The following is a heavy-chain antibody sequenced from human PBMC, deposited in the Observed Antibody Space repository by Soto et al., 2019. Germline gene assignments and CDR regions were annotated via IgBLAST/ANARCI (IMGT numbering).Heavy chain of an antibody. J-gene: IGHJ6*02. CDR3: AREAYYGSGSPYGMDV. D-gene: IGHD3-10*01. V-gene: IGHV1-2*04. CDR1: GYTFTGYY. CDR2: INPNSGGT. Sequence: GASVKVSCKASGYTFTGYYMHWVRQAPGQGLEWMGWINPNSGGTNYAQKFQGWVTMTRDTSISTAYMELSRLRSDDTAVYYCAREAYYGSGSPYGMDVWGQGTTVTVSS.